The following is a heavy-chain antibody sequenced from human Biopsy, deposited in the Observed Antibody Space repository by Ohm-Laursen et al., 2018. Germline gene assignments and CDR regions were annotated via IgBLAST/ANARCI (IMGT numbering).Heavy chain of an antibody. V-gene: IGHV4-34*01. CDR1: GESFNGYY. Sequence: GTLSLTCAVYGESFNGYYWSWIRQPPGKGLEWIGEINHSGRTNYNPSLKSRVTISVDTSKNQFSLKVRSVTAADTAVYYCVRGVDYYDPYHYYALDVWGQGTTATVSS. CDR2: INHSGRT. J-gene: IGHJ6*02. CDR3: VRGVDYYDPYHYYALDV. D-gene: IGHD3-22*01.